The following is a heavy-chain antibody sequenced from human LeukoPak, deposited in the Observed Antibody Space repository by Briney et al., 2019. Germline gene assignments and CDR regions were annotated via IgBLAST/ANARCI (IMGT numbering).Heavy chain of an antibody. CDR1: GFTFSSYG. D-gene: IGHD4-17*01. J-gene: IGHJ4*02. CDR2: TSGSGGST. V-gene: IGHV3-23*01. Sequence: GGSLRLSCAASGFTFSSYGMHWVRQAPGKGLEWVSGTSGSGGSTYYADSVKGRFTVARDNSQNTLYLQMNSLRAEDTAMYYCAKGTSVTNLAYWGQGTLVTVSS. CDR3: AKGTSVTNLAY.